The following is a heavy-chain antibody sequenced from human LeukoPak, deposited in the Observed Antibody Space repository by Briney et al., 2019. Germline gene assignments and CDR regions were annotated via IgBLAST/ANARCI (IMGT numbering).Heavy chain of an antibody. J-gene: IGHJ1*01. V-gene: IGHV1-2*06. CDR3: ARHSSRGNYDFWSGYPEYFQH. Sequence: GASVKVSCKASGYTFTGYYMHWVRQAPGQGLEWMGRINPNSGGTNYAQKFQGRVTMTRDTSISTAYMELSRLRSDDTAVYYCARHSSRGNYDFWSGYPEYFQHWGQGTLVTVSS. D-gene: IGHD3-3*01. CDR2: INPNSGGT. CDR1: GYTFTGYY.